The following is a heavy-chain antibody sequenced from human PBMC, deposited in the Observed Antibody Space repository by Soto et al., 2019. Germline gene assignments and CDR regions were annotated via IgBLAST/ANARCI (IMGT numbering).Heavy chain of an antibody. CDR3: ARDRVPPELVGMDV. J-gene: IGHJ6*02. CDR1: GYSFTTYY. Sequence: QVQLVQSGTEVKKPGASVKVSCKASGYSFTTYYIHWVRQAPGRGIEWVGIINPSSGSTSYAQELKGRVSMSTDTSTNTVYMDLSSLTSEDTAVYYCARDRVPPELVGMDVWGQWTTVTVS. V-gene: IGHV1-46*04. CDR2: INPSSGST. D-gene: IGHD2-2*01.